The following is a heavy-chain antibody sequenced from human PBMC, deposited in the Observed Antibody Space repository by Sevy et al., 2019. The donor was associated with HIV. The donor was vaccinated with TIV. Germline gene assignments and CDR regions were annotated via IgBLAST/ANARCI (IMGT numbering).Heavy chain of an antibody. CDR2: TYYRSKWYN. D-gene: IGHD6-13*01. J-gene: IGHJ5*02. Sequence: KQSQTLSLTCAISGDSVSSNSAAWNWIRQSPSRGLEWLGRTYYRSKWYNDYAVSVKARITINPDTSKNQFSLQPNSVTPEDTAVYFCAREPYSSSWYGFGWFDPWGQGTLVTVSS. CDR3: AREPYSSSWYGFGWFDP. V-gene: IGHV6-1*01. CDR1: GDSVSSNSAA.